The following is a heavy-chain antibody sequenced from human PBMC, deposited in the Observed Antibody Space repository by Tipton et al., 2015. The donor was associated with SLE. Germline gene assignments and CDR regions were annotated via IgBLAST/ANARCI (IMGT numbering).Heavy chain of an antibody. D-gene: IGHD6-13*01. J-gene: IGHJ4*02. CDR1: GYSFTSYW. V-gene: IGHV5-10-1*01. CDR3: AVPGMGGR. Sequence: VQLVQSGAEVKKPGESLKISCKGSGYSFTSYWIIWLRQMPGKGLGWMGRIDPIDSYTNYSPSFQGHVTLSVDKSISTAYLQWSSLKASDTAMYYCAVPGMGGRWGQGTLVTVSS. CDR2: IDPIDSYT.